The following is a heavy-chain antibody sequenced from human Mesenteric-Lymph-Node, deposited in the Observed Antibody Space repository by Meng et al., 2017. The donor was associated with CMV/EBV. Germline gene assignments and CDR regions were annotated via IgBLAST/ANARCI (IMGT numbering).Heavy chain of an antibody. CDR2: TRNKANSYTT. J-gene: IGHJ4*02. D-gene: IGHD6-13*01. CDR3: ARDPAAAGSY. CDR1: GFTFSDHY. V-gene: IGHV3-72*01. Sequence: GESLKIPCAASGFTFSDHYMDWVRQASGKGLEWVGRTRNKANSYTTEYAASVKGRFTISRDDSRNSLYLQMNSLRAEDTAVYYCARDPAAAGSYWGQGTLVTVSS.